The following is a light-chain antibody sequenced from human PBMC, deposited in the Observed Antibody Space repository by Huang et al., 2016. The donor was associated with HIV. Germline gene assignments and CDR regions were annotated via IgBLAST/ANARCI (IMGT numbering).Light chain of an antibody. CDR1: QSLFHGDDGDIH. V-gene: IGKV2-40*01. CDR2: SLS. Sequence: DIVMNQTPLFLSVTPGEPASISCNASQSLFHGDDGDIHLDWYVQKPGQSPHLLIYSLSFRASGVPDRFIGDGAGSDFTLKITRVEAEDAGVYYCMQRLQFPYTFGQGTK. CDR3: MQRLQFPYT. J-gene: IGKJ2*01.